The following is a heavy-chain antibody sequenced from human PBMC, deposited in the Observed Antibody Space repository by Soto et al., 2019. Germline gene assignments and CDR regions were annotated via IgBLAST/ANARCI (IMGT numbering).Heavy chain of an antibody. CDR3: AREFQWELHAFDI. J-gene: IGHJ3*02. D-gene: IGHD1-26*01. CDR1: GFTFSSYG. V-gene: IGHV3-30*03. Sequence: GGSLRLSCAASGFTFSSYGMHWVRQAPGKGLEWVAVVSDDGGTKIYADFVKGRFTASRENSMGTLYLQMDSLRVDDTAVYYCAREFQWELHAFDIWGQGTMVTVSS. CDR2: VSDDGGTK.